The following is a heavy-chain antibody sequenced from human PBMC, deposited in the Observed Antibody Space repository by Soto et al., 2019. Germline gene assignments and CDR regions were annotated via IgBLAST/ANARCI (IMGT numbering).Heavy chain of an antibody. CDR3: AREYSSSWYRPYYFDY. CDR2: IYYSGST. V-gene: IGHV4-59*01. Sequence: KPSETLSLTCTVSGGSISSYYWSWIRQPPGKGLEWIGYIYYSGSTNYNPSLKSRVTISVDTSKNQFSLKLSSVTAADTAVYYCAREYSSSWYRPYYFDYWGQGTLVTVSS. D-gene: IGHD6-13*01. J-gene: IGHJ4*02. CDR1: GGSISSYY.